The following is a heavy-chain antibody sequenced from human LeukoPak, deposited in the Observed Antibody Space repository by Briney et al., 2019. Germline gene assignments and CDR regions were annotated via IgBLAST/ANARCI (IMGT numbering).Heavy chain of an antibody. V-gene: IGHV3-33*01. J-gene: IGHJ3*02. CDR1: GFTFSSYG. CDR3: ARDGGYARGAFDI. D-gene: IGHD3-16*01. Sequence: GRSLRLSCAASGFTFSSYGMHWVRQAPGKGLEWVAVIWYDGSNKYYADSVKGRFTISRDNSKNTLYLQMNSLRAEDTAVYYCARDGGYARGAFDIWGQGTMVTVSS. CDR2: IWYDGSNK.